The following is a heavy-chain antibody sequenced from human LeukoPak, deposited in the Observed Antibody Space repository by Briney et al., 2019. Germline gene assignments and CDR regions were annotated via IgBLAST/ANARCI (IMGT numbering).Heavy chain of an antibody. CDR2: ISGSGGST. D-gene: IGHD2-2*01. V-gene: IGHV3-23*01. J-gene: IGHJ5*02. CDR1: GFTLSSYA. Sequence: GGSLRLSCAASGFTLSSYAMSWVRQAPGKGLEWVSAISGSGGSTYYADSVKGRFTISRDNSKNTLYLQMNSLRAEDTAVYYCAKDSRSTFKIWFDPWGQGTLVTVSS. CDR3: AKDSRSTFKIWFDP.